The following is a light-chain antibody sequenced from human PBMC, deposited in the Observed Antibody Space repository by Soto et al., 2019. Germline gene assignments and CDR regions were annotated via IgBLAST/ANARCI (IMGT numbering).Light chain of an antibody. CDR2: GAS. V-gene: IGKV3-20*01. Sequence: EIVLTQSPGTLSLSPGERATLSCRASQSVSNNYLAWYQQKPGQAPRLLLYGASNRATGIPDRFSGSGSGTDFTLTISSLEPEDFAVYYCQQYGSSPPWTFGQGTKVDI. J-gene: IGKJ1*01. CDR1: QSVSNNY. CDR3: QQYGSSPPWT.